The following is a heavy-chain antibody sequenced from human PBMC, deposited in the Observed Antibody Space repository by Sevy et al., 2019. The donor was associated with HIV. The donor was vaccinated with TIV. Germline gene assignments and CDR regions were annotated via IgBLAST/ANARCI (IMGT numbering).Heavy chain of an antibody. J-gene: IGHJ6*02. CDR1: GFTFSSYG. Sequence: GGSLRLSCAASGFTFSSYGMHWVRQAPGKGLEWVAVISYDGSNKYYADSVKGRFTISRDNSKNTLYLQMNSLRAEDTAVYYCAKEMISFGEFYYGMDVWGQGTTVTVSS. CDR2: ISYDGSNK. D-gene: IGHD3-10*01. V-gene: IGHV3-30*18. CDR3: AKEMISFGEFYYGMDV.